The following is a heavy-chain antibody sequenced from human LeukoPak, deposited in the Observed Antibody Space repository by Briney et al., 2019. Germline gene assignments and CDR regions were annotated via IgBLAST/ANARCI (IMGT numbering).Heavy chain of an antibody. Sequence: GGSLRLSCTASGFIFSTYWMNWVRQAPGKGLEWVASINQDGSEKYYVDSGKGRFTISRDNAKHSLYVEMNSLRGEDTAVYYCARGHYADYAGGQGKLVTVSS. V-gene: IGHV3-7*01. CDR2: INQDGSEK. CDR3: ARGHYADYA. CDR1: GFIFSTYW. D-gene: IGHD4-17*01. J-gene: IGHJ4*02.